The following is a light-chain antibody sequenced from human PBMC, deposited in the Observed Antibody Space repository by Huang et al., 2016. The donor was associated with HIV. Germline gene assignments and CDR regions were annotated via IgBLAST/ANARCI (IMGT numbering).Light chain of an antibody. Sequence: ERVMTQSPATVSLSPGERATLSCRASLSVSTNLAWYQQRPGQAPRLLICGASTRATGIPARFSGGGAGAEFTLTISSLQSEDFAVYYCQQYDNWPLTFGGGTKVQIK. V-gene: IGKV3-15*01. CDR3: QQYDNWPLT. J-gene: IGKJ4*01. CDR1: LSVSTN. CDR2: GAS.